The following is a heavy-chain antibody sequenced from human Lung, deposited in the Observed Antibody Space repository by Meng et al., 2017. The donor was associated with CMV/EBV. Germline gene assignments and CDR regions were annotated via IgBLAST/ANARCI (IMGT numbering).Heavy chain of an antibody. CDR1: GGTLSSYT. V-gene: IGHV1-69*04. J-gene: IGHJ5*02. CDR3: ARDSRPFWFDP. CDR2: IIPVLGIA. Sequence: SCEAYGGTLSSYTISWVRQAPGQGLEWMGRIIPVLGIADYAQKFQGRVTITADKSTSTAYMELSSLRSEDTAVYYCARDSRPFWFDPWGQGTLVTVSS.